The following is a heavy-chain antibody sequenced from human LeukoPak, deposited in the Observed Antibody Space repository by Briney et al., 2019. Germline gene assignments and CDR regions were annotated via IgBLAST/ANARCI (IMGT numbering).Heavy chain of an antibody. V-gene: IGHV4-34*01. D-gene: IGHD2-2*02. CDR2: INHSGST. CDR1: GGSFSGYY. CDR3: ARGDRVRYCSSTSCYRTYNWFDP. Sequence: PSETLSLTCAVYGGSFSGYYWSWIRQPPGKGLEWIGEINHSGSTKYNPSLKSRVTISVDTSKNQFSLKLSSVTAADTAVYYCARGDRVRYCSSTSCYRTYNWFDPWGQGTLVTVSS. J-gene: IGHJ5*02.